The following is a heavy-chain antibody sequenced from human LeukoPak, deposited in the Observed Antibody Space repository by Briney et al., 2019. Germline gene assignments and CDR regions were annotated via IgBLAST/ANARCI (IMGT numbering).Heavy chain of an antibody. J-gene: IGHJ4*02. V-gene: IGHV3-23*01. D-gene: IGHD3-10*01. CDR2: ISGSGDTT. Sequence: TGGSLRLSCAASGFKFSSYVMRWVRQAPGKGLEWVSVISGSGDTTYYADSVKGRFTISRDNSKNTLYLQMNSLRAEDTAVYYCAKEPTVRGAIDCWGQGTLVTVSS. CDR3: AKEPTVRGAIDC. CDR1: GFKFSSYV.